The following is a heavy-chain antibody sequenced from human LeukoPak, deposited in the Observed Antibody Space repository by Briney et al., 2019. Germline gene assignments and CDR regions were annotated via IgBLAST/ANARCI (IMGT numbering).Heavy chain of an antibody. CDR2: IYYSGST. Sequence: SETLSLTCTVSGGSISSSSYYRGWIRQPPGKGLEWIGSIYYSGSTYYNPSLKSRVTISVDTSKNQFSLKLSSVTAADTAVYYCARHAGVLRFLEWLLRGFDYWGQGTLVTVSS. CDR3: ARHAGVLRFLEWLLRGFDY. CDR1: GGSISSSSYY. D-gene: IGHD3-3*01. V-gene: IGHV4-39*01. J-gene: IGHJ4*02.